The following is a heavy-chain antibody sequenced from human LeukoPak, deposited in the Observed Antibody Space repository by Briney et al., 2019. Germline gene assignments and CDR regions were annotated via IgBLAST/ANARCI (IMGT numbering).Heavy chain of an antibody. CDR2: INHSGGT. CDR3: SGSRNYDSSGYWAYYFDY. CDR1: GGSFSGYD. D-gene: IGHD3-22*01. Sequence: PSKTLSLTCAASGGSFSGYDWSWIRQPPGKGLGWIGEINHSGGTNYNPSLMSRVTISVDTSKNRFSLKLSSVTAADTATYYCSGSRNYDSSGYWAYYFDYWVQGNLVTVSS. V-gene: IGHV4-34*01. J-gene: IGHJ4*02.